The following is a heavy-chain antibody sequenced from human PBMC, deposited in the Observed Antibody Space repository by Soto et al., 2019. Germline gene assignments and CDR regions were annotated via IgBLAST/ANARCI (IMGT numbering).Heavy chain of an antibody. J-gene: IGHJ4*02. CDR3: GRGLVAPLPTLDY. V-gene: IGHV6-1*01. CDR2: TYYGSKWFN. CDR1: GDSVSNDRAG. Sequence: QVQLQQSGPVLLKPSQTLSLTCVISGDSVSNDRAGWNWIRQSPSRGLEWLGRTYYGSKWFNDYAQSVQSRITINPDPSKNQFSLQLKSVTPAETAVYYCGRGLVAPLPTLDYWGQGTLATVSS. D-gene: IGHD5-12*01.